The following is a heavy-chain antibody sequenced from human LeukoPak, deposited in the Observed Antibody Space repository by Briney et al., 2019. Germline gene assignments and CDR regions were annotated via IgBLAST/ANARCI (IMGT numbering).Heavy chain of an antibody. V-gene: IGHV3-23*01. J-gene: IGHJ4*02. CDR3: ARHVVAVGFDY. Sequence: GGSLRLSCAASGFTFSLYAMSWVRQTPGKGLEWISTISGSGDNTYYAQSAKGRFTISRDNSRNTLYLRMKSLRAEDTAVYYCARHVVAVGFDYWGQGTLVTVSS. CDR1: GFTFSLYA. D-gene: IGHD1-26*01. CDR2: ISGSGDNT.